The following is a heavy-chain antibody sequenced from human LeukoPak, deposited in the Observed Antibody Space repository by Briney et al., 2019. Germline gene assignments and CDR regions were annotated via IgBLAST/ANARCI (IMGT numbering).Heavy chain of an antibody. J-gene: IGHJ3*02. D-gene: IGHD6-19*01. V-gene: IGHV3-20*04. CDR1: GFTFSSSA. Sequence: GGSLRLSCAASGFTFSSSAMSWVRQAPGKGLEWVSGINWNGGSTGYADSVTGRFTISRDNAKNSLYLQMNSLRAEDTALYYCARGIAVAGSAFDIWGQGTMVTVSS. CDR2: INWNGGST. CDR3: ARGIAVAGSAFDI.